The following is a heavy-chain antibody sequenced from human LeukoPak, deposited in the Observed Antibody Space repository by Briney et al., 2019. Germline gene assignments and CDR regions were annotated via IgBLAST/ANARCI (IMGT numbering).Heavy chain of an antibody. CDR1: GYTFTGHS. CDR3: ARDAFDFWSGPAFDY. D-gene: IGHD3-3*01. V-gene: IGHV1-2*02. Sequence: ASVKVSCQASGYTFTGHSMYWVRQAPGQGLEWMGWIKPNSGGTNYAQKFQGRVTMTRDTSISTAYMELSRLRSDDTAVYYCARDAFDFWSGPAFDYWGQGTLVTVSS. J-gene: IGHJ4*02. CDR2: IKPNSGGT.